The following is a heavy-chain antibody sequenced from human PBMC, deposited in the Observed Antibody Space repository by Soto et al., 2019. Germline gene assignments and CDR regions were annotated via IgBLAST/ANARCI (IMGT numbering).Heavy chain of an antibody. CDR1: GFTFSSYA. Sequence: GGSLRLSCAASGFTFSSYAMHWVRQAPGKGLEWVAVISYDGSNKYYADSVKGRFTISRDNSKNTLYLQMNSLRAEDTAVYYCARAFLERLYYYYGMDVWGQGTTVTVSS. CDR2: ISYDGSNK. V-gene: IGHV3-30-3*01. J-gene: IGHJ6*02. CDR3: ARAFLERLYYYYGMDV. D-gene: IGHD1-1*01.